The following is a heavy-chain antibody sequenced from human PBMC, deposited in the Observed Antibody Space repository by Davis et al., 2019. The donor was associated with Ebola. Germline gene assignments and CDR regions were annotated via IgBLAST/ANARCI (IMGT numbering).Heavy chain of an antibody. J-gene: IGHJ3*02. D-gene: IGHD2-21*02. CDR3: ARGRDYALDI. CDR1: GFTFSGYT. V-gene: IGHV3-48*02. Sequence: GESLKISCAASGFTFSGYTMNWVRQAPGKGLEWISHISGGTGAMEYADSVQGRFTISRDNAKNSLYLQMNSLRDDDTAVYYCARGRDYALDIWGQGTMVTVSS. CDR2: ISGGTGAM.